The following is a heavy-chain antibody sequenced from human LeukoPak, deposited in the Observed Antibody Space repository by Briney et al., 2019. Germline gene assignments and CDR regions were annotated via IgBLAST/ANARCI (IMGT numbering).Heavy chain of an antibody. CDR1: GFTFSSYA. CDR3: ARAGGGYCSGGSCYSSSFDY. J-gene: IGHJ4*02. Sequence: GGSLRLSCAASGFTFSSYAMPWVRQAPGKGLEYVSAISSNGGSTYYANSVKGRFTISRDNSKNTLYLQMGSLRAEDMAVYYCARAGGGYCSGGSCYSSSFDYWGQGTLVTVSS. D-gene: IGHD2-15*01. CDR2: ISSNGGST. V-gene: IGHV3-64*01.